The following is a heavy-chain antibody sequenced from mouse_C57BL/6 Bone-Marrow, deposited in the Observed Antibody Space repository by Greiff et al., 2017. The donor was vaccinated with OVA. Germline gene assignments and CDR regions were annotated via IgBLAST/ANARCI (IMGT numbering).Heavy chain of an antibody. CDR2: IYPGSGST. V-gene: IGHV1-55*01. D-gene: IGHD1-1*01. CDR1: GYTFTSYW. Sequence: QVQLQQPGAELVKPGASVKMSCKASGYTFTSYWITWVKQRPGQGLEWIGDIYPGSGSTNYNEKFKSKATLTVDTSSSTAYMQLSSLTSEDSAVYYCERVHYYGSSYVDAMDYWGQGTSVTVSS. CDR3: ERVHYYGSSYVDAMDY. J-gene: IGHJ4*01.